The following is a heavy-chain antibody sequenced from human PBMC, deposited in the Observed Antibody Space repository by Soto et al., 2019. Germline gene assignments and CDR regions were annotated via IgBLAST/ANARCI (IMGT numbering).Heavy chain of an antibody. D-gene: IGHD2-2*01. CDR1: GYSFTSYW. CDR2: IYPGDSDT. CDR3: ARIGYCSSTSCYYYYYYGMDV. J-gene: IGHJ6*02. V-gene: IGHV5-51*01. Sequence: GESLKISCKGSGYSFTSYWIGWVCQMPGKGLEWMGIIYPGDSDTRYSPSFQGQVTISADKSISTAYLQWSSLKASDTAMYYCARIGYCSSTSCYYYYYYGMDVWGQGTTVTVSS.